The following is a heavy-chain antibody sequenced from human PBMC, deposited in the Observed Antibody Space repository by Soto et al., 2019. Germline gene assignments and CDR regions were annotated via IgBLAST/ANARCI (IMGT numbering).Heavy chain of an antibody. D-gene: IGHD2-2*01. Sequence: SSETLSLTCTVSGGSISSYYWSWIRQPAGKGLEWIGRIYTSGSTNYNPSLKSRVTMSVDTSKNQFSLTLSSVTAADTAVYYCARDIVVVPAAPGARSRDYYYYGMDVWGQGTTVTVSS. CDR1: GGSISSYY. CDR2: IYTSGST. J-gene: IGHJ6*02. CDR3: ARDIVVVPAAPGARSRDYYYYGMDV. V-gene: IGHV4-4*07.